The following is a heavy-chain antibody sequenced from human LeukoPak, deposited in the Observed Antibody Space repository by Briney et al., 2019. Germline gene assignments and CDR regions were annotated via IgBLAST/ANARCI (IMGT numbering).Heavy chain of an antibody. Sequence: GGSLRLSCAASGFTFSSYWMSWVRQAPGKGLEWVANIKHGGGAKSYVNSVKGRFTISRDNTKNSLYLQMNSLIAEATALYYSSRARYGYGPFDYWGQGPLVIVSS. V-gene: IGHV3-7*03. CDR1: GFTFSSYW. J-gene: IGHJ4*02. CDR2: IKHGGGAK. D-gene: IGHD5-18*01. CDR3: SRARYGYGPFDY.